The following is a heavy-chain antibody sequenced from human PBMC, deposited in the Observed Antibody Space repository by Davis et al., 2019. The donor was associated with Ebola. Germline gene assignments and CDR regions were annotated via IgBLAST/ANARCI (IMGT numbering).Heavy chain of an antibody. V-gene: IGHV4-34*01. CDR3: ARGYSSGWYV. D-gene: IGHD6-19*01. J-gene: IGHJ6*02. Sequence: SETLSLTCAVYGESFSGYYWSWIRQAPGMGLEWIGESDHGGSTNHNPSLKSRLTISVDTSKNQFSLTLRSVTAADTAVYYCARGYSSGWYVWGQGTTVTVSS. CDR1: GESFSGYY. CDR2: SDHGGST.